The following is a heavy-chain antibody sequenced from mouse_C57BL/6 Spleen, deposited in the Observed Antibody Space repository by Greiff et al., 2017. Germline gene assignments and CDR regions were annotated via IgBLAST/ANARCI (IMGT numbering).Heavy chain of an antibody. CDR1: GFSFNTYA. J-gene: IGHJ3*01. V-gene: IGHV10-1*01. CDR2: IRSKSNNYAT. D-gene: IGHD2-4*01. Sequence: EVQLQESGGGLVQPKGSLKLSCAASGFSFNTYAMNWVRQAPGKGLEWVARIRSKSNNYATYYADSVKDRFTISRDDSESMLYLQMNNLKTEDTAMYYCVRHAHYDYDGAWFAYWGQGTLVTVSA. CDR3: VRHAHYDYDGAWFAY.